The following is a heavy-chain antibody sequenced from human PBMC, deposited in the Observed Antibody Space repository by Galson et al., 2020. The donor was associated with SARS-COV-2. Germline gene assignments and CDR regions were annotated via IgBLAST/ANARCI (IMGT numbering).Heavy chain of an antibody. Sequence: GGSLRFSCAASGFTVSSNYMSWVRQAPGKGLEWVSVIYSGGSTYYADSVKGRFTISRDNSKNTLYLQMNSLRAEDTAVYYCARDQRWLQFHYYGMDVWGQGTTVTVSS. CDR1: GFTVSSNY. J-gene: IGHJ6*02. CDR3: ARDQRWLQFHYYGMDV. D-gene: IGHD5-12*01. CDR2: IYSGGST. V-gene: IGHV3-53*01.